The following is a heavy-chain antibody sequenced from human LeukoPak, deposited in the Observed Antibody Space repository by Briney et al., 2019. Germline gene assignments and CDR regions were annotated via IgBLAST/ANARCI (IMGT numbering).Heavy chain of an antibody. CDR3: ARELLGYCSSTSCNWFDP. D-gene: IGHD2-2*01. Sequence: ASVKVSCKAFGYTFTSNYMHWVRQAPGQGPEWMGVISPSGGSTTYAQKFQGRVTLTRDMSTSTDYLELSSLRSEDTAVYYCARELLGYCSSTSCNWFDPWGQGTLVTVSS. CDR2: ISPSGGST. V-gene: IGHV1-46*01. J-gene: IGHJ5*02. CDR1: GYTFTSNY.